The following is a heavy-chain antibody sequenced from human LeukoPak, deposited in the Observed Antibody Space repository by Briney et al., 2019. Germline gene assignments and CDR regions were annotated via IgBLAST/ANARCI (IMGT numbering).Heavy chain of an antibody. J-gene: IGHJ5*01. Sequence: AGPTLVKPTQTLTLTCTFSGFSLSTSGVGVGWIRQPPGKAMEWLALIYWNDDKRYSPSLKSRLTITKDTSKNQVVLTMTNMDPVDTATYYCAHRGSQLWFDYWGQGTLVTVSS. D-gene: IGHD5-18*01. CDR1: GFSLSTSGVG. V-gene: IGHV2-5*01. CDR3: AHRGSQLWFDY. CDR2: IYWNDDK.